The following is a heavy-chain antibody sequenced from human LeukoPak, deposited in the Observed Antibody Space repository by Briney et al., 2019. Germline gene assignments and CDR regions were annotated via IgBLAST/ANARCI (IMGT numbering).Heavy chain of an antibody. CDR3: ARVKGGIAAAGNYFDY. V-gene: IGHV3-23*01. CDR2: ISGSGGST. CDR1: GFTFSDYY. J-gene: IGHJ4*02. D-gene: IGHD6-13*01. Sequence: PGGSLRLSCTASGFTFSDYYMSWMRQAPGKGLEWVSAISGSGGSTYYADSVKGRFTISRDNSKNTLHLQMNSLRTEDTAVYYCARVKGGIAAAGNYFDYWGQGTLVTVSS.